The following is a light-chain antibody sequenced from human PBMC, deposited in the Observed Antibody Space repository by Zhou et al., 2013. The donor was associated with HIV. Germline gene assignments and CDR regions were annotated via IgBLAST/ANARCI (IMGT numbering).Light chain of an antibody. J-gene: IGKJ1*01. CDR2: GTS. CDR3: QQFGTSPRT. V-gene: IGKV3-20*01. CDR1: QSVDSSF. Sequence: EIVLTQSPGTLSLSQGERVTLSCRASQSVDSSFVAWYQQKPGQAPRLLIYGTSTRATGIPDRFSGSGSGTDFTLTISRLEPEDFAVYYCQQFGTSPRTFGQGTKVEIK.